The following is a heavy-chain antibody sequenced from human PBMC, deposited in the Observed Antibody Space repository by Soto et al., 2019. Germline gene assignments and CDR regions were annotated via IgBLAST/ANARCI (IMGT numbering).Heavy chain of an antibody. CDR1: GYSVTSYW. Sequence: PGESLKISCNGSGYSVTSYWICWVRQMPWKGLEWMGIIYPGDSDTRYSPSFQGQVTISADKSISTAYPQWSSLKASDTAMYYCARRYSSSWYWFDPWGQGTLVTVSS. CDR3: ARRYSSSWYWFDP. V-gene: IGHV5-51*01. J-gene: IGHJ5*02. D-gene: IGHD6-13*01. CDR2: IYPGDSDT.